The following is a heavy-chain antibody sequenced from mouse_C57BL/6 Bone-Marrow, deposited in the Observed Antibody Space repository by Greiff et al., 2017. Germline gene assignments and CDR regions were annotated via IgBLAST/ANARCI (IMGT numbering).Heavy chain of an antibody. CDR2: ISSGSSTI. D-gene: IGHD1-1*01. CDR1: GFTFSDYG. J-gene: IGHJ1*03. V-gene: IGHV5-17*01. CDR3: SRPNCNYYYGPCYFDV. Sequence: EVKVVESGGGLVKPGGSLKLSCAASGFTFSDYGMHWVRQAPEKGLEWVAYISSGSSTIYYADTVKGRFTISRDNAKNTLFLQRTSLRSEDTAMYYWSRPNCNYYYGPCYFDVGGTGTTATASP.